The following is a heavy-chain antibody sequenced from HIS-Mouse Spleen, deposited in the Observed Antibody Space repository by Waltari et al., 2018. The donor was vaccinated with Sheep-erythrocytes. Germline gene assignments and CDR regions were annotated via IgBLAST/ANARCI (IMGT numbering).Heavy chain of an antibody. J-gene: IGHJ3*02. Sequence: EVQLVESGGGLVKPGGSLILSCAASGFTFSSYSMNWVRQAPGKGLEWVSSISSSSSYRYYADSVKGRFTISRDNAKNSLYLQMNSLRAEDTAVYYCARDSTSDAFDIWGQGTMVTVSS. D-gene: IGHD6-6*01. CDR1: GFTFSSYS. CDR2: ISSSSSYR. CDR3: ARDSTSDAFDI. V-gene: IGHV3-21*01.